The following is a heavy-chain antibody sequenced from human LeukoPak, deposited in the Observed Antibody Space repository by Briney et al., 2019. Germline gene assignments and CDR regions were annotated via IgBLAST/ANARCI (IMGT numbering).Heavy chain of an antibody. Sequence: PGVSLRLSCAASGFTFRNYWMSWVRQPPGKGLECVANINQDGSEEYYVDSVEGRFSISRDNAKNSMDLHINTVGVDDTAVYYCGRAATTGTVDYWGQGTLVTVSS. D-gene: IGHD1-1*01. V-gene: IGHV3-7*01. J-gene: IGHJ4*02. CDR2: INQDGSEE. CDR1: GFTFRNYW. CDR3: GRAATTGTVDY.